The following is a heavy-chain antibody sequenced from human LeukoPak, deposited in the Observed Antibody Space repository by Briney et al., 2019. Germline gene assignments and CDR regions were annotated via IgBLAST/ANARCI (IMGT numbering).Heavy chain of an antibody. CDR3: ARTSSGWAPPQPAWYFDL. Sequence: PGGSLRLSCAASGFTFGSYTMNWVRQAPGKGQEWVSYISSTSSYINYADSVKGRFTISRDNAKNSLYLQMNSLRAEDTAVYYCARTSSGWAPPQPAWYFDLWGRGTLVTVSS. CDR2: ISSTSSYI. CDR1: GFTFGSYT. V-gene: IGHV3-21*01. J-gene: IGHJ2*01. D-gene: IGHD6-19*01.